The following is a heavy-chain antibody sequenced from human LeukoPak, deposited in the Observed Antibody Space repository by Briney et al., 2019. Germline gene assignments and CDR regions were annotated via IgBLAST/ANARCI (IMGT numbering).Heavy chain of an antibody. J-gene: IGHJ6*04. CDR2: ISVSGGNT. D-gene: IGHD3-9*01. CDR3: AKSDDILTGYPYGMDV. CDR1: GFTFNSYA. V-gene: IGHV3-23*01. Sequence: GGSLRLSCAASGFTFNSYAMSWVRKAPGKALERVSAISVSGGNTYYADSVKGRFNISRDNSKNTLDLQMNSLRAEDTAVYYCAKSDDILTGYPYGMDVWGKGTTVTVSS.